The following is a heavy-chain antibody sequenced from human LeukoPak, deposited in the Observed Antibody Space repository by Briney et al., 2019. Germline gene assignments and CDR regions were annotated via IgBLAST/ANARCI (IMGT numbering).Heavy chain of an antibody. CDR2: IYYSGST. D-gene: IGHD3-22*01. J-gene: IGHJ3*02. CDR1: GDSINSLDL. Sequence: SETLSLTCTVSGDSINSLDLWSWVRQPPGQGLEWIGYIYYSGSTYYNPSLKSRVTISVDTSKNQFSLKLSSVTAADTAVYYCARESHDSSGYYFDAFDIWGQGTMVTVSS. V-gene: IGHV4-31*03. CDR3: ARESHDSSGYYFDAFDI.